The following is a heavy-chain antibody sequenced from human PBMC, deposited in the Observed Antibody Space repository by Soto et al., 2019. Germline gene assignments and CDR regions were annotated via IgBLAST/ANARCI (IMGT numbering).Heavy chain of an antibody. J-gene: IGHJ4*02. Sequence: PSETLSLTCPRSGHSPSSYYWSWSRLPPGKGVEWIGYIYYSGSTNYNPSLKSRVTISVDTSKNQFSLKLSSVTAADTAVYYCARDRILIGGLDIWGQGTLVTVSS. CDR3: ARDRILIGGLDI. V-gene: IGHV4-59*01. CDR2: IYYSGST. CDR1: GHSPSSYY. D-gene: IGHD3-16*01.